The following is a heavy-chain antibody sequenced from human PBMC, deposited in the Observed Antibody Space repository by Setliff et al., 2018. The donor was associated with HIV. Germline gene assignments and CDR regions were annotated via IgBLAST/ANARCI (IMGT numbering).Heavy chain of an antibody. CDR3: ARHFGISYRSPFDA. J-gene: IGHJ5*02. V-gene: IGHV5-51*01. CDR1: GYVFTNYW. Sequence: PGESLKISCKSSGYVFTNYWIGWVRQMPGKGLEWMGIISPDDSDTRYSPSFQGQVTISVDKSTSTAYLQWSSLKASDSAIYYCARHFGISYRSPFDAWGQGTLVTVSS. CDR2: ISPDDSDT. D-gene: IGHD3-3*01.